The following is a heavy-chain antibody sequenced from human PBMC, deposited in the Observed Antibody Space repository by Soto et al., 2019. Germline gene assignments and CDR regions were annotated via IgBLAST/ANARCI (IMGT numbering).Heavy chain of an antibody. Sequence: PGGSLRLSCAASGFTFSSYSMNWVRQAPGKGLEWVSSISSSSSYIYYADSVKGRFTISRDNAKNSLYLQMNSLRAEDTAVYYCARDRSPLAYQPFDPWGQGTLVTVSS. CDR2: ISSSSSYI. J-gene: IGHJ5*02. V-gene: IGHV3-21*01. CDR1: GFTFSSYS. D-gene: IGHD2-2*01. CDR3: ARDRSPLAYQPFDP.